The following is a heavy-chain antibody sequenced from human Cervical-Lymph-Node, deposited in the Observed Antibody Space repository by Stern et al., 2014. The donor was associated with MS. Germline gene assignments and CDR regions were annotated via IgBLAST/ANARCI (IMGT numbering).Heavy chain of an antibody. D-gene: IGHD1-26*01. V-gene: IGHV1-2*02. J-gene: IGHJ4*02. CDR2: INPNSGAT. CDR3: ARISLGSGIDY. CDR1: ENTFTGYY. Sequence: VQLVESGAEVKKPGASVKVTCKTSENTFTGYYIHWVRQATGQGLEWIGWINPNSGATNYAQRFQDRVSLTSDTSNSLAYMELDRLTSGDTAVYYCARISLGSGIDYWGQGSLVTVSS.